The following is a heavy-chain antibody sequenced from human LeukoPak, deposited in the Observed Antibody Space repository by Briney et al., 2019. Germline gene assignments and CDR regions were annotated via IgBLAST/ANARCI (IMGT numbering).Heavy chain of an antibody. CDR2: ISGSGTGS. J-gene: IGHJ4*02. D-gene: IGHD3-10*01. V-gene: IGHV3-23*01. CDR1: GFTFSPYA. CDR3: AKGVYHYFGSGSYTLDF. Sequence: GGSLRLSCATSGFTFSPYAMTWVRQAPGKGLELVSGISGSGTGSYYADSVKGRFTISRDNSKNTLYLQMSSLSAEDTAVYYCAKGVYHYFGSGSYTLDFWGQGTQVTVSS.